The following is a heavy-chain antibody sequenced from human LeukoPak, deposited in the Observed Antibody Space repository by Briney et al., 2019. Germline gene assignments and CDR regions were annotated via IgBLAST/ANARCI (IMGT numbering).Heavy chain of an antibody. CDR2: ISAYNGNT. J-gene: IGHJ4*02. D-gene: IGHD2-8*01. Sequence: EASVKVSCTASGYTFTSYGISWVRQAPGQGLEWMGWISAYNGNTNYAQKLQGRVTMTTDTSTSTAYMELRSLRSDDTAVYYCARGYCTNGVCYAHYTPFDYWGQGTLVTVSS. CDR3: ARGYCTNGVCYAHYTPFDY. V-gene: IGHV1-18*01. CDR1: GYTFTSYG.